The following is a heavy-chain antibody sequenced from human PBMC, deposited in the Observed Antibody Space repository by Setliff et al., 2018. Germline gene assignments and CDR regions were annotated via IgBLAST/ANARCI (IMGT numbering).Heavy chain of an antibody. J-gene: IGHJ6*02. D-gene: IGHD3-3*01. CDR3: AREGYYNFWSGFMDV. CDR2: IYYSGST. CDR1: GGSISSYY. V-gene: IGHV4-59*01. Sequence: SETLSLTCTVSGGSISSYYWSWIRQPPGKGLEWIGYIYYSGSTNYNPSLKSRVTISVDTSKNQFSLRLSSVTAADTAVYYCAREGYYNFWSGFMDVWGQGTTVTVSS.